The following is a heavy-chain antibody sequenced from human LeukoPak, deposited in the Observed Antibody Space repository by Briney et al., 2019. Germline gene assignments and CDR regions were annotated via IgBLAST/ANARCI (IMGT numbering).Heavy chain of an antibody. Sequence: PSETLSLTCTVSGGSINTYYWGWIRHVPGKGLEWIGYIYSSGTTNYNPSLTSRVTMSIDTSENQFSLTLSSVTAAAPALYCFARHGSGWYFGYWGRGALVTVS. CDR1: GGSINTYY. J-gene: IGHJ4*02. CDR2: IYSSGTT. CDR3: ARHGSGWYFGY. V-gene: IGHV4-59*08. D-gene: IGHD6-19*01.